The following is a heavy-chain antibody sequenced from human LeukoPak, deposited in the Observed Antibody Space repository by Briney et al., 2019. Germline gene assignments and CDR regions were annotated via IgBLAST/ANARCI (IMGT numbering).Heavy chain of an antibody. CDR3: AREMVVVVPAASHNWFDP. J-gene: IGHJ5*02. CDR2: IRYDGSNK. Sequence: GGSLRLSCAASGFTFSSYGMHWVRQAPGKGLEWVAFIRYDGSNKYYADSVKGRFTISRDNSKNTLYLQMNSLRSEDTAVYYCAREMVVVVPAASHNWFDPWGQGTLVTVSS. CDR1: GFTFSSYG. D-gene: IGHD2-2*01. V-gene: IGHV3-30*02.